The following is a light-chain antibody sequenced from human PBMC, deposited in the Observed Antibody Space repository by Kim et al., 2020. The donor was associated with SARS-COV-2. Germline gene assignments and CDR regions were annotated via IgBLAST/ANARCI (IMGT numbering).Light chain of an antibody. CDR3: YSYAGSDVV. V-gene: IGLV2-11*01. CDR1: SSDVGGYNY. J-gene: IGLJ2*01. CDR2: DVN. Sequence: PGQSVTISCTGTSSDVGGYNYVSWDQQYPGKAPKLMIYDVNKRPSGVPDRFSGSKSGNTASLTISGLQAEDEADYYYYSYAGSDVVFGGGTKLTVL.